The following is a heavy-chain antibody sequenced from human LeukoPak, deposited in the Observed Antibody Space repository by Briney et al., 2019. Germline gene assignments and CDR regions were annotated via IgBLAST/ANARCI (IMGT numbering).Heavy chain of an antibody. V-gene: IGHV1-2*02. CDR2: INPNSGGT. J-gene: IGHJ6*02. CDR1: GYTFTGYY. Sequence: ASVTVSCKASGYTFTGYYMHCVRQAPGQGLEWMGWINPNSGGTNYAQKFQGRVTMTRDTSISTAHMELSRLRSDDTAVYYCARDVLPATAILEYYGMDVWGQGTTVTVSS. D-gene: IGHD2-2*02. CDR3: ARDVLPATAILEYYGMDV.